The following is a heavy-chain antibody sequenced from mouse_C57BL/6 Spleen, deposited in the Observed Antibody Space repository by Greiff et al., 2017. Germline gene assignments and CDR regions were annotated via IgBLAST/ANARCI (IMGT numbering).Heavy chain of an antibody. Sequence: QVQLTESGAELAKPGASVKLSCKASGYTFTSYWMHWVKQRPGQGLEWIGYINPSSGYTKYNQKFKDKATLTADKSSSTAYMQLSSLTYEDSAVYYCARSDYGSSYSFAYWGQGTLVTVSA. V-gene: IGHV1-7*01. CDR3: ARSDYGSSYSFAY. CDR2: INPSSGYT. J-gene: IGHJ3*01. D-gene: IGHD1-1*01. CDR1: GYTFTSYW.